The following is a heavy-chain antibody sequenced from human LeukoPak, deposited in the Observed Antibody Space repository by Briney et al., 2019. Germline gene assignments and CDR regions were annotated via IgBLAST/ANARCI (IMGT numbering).Heavy chain of an antibody. CDR1: GFTFSSYA. CDR3: AKEAYCGGDCYFDY. CDR2: ISGGGGGT. Sequence: GGSLRLSCAASGFTFSSYAMNWVRQAPGKGLEWVSAISGGGGGTYYADSVKGRFTISGDNSKNTLYLQMNSLRAEDTAVYCCAKEAYCGGDCYFDYWGQGTLVTVSS. J-gene: IGHJ4*02. D-gene: IGHD2-21*02. V-gene: IGHV3-23*01.